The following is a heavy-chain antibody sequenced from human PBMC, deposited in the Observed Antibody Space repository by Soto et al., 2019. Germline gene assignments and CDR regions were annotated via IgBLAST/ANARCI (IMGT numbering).Heavy chain of an antibody. Sequence: SQTLSLPCAISGDSVSSNSAAWNWIRQSPSRGLEWLGRTYYRSKWYNDYAVSVKSRITINPDTSKNQFSLQLNSVTPEDTAVYYCARARGYSSGWSEGYYYYGMDVWGQGTTVTVSS. J-gene: IGHJ6*02. V-gene: IGHV6-1*01. CDR3: ARARGYSSGWSEGYYYYGMDV. CDR1: GDSVSSNSAA. D-gene: IGHD6-19*01. CDR2: TYYRSKWYN.